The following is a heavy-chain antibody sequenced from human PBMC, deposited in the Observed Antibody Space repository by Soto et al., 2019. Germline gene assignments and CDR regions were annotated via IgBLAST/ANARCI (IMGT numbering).Heavy chain of an antibody. Sequence: ASVKVSGKASGYTLTSYGISWVRQAPGQGLEWMGWISAYNGNTNYAQKLQGRVTMTTDTSTSTAYMELRSLRSDDTAVYYCARDLEMRGYGMDVWGQGTTVTVSS. CDR1: GYTLTSYG. CDR3: ARDLEMRGYGMDV. CDR2: ISAYNGNT. D-gene: IGHD3-10*01. J-gene: IGHJ6*02. V-gene: IGHV1-18*01.